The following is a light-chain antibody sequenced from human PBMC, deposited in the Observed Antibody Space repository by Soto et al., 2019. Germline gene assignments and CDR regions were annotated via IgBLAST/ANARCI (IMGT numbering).Light chain of an antibody. V-gene: IGKV3-15*01. J-gene: IGKJ4*01. CDR2: VPS. CDR1: QSVSSN. Sequence: EIVMTQSPATLSVSPGERATLSCRASQSVSSNLAWYQQKPGQTPKLLIYVPSTRATGIPARFSGSGSGTEFTLTISSLQSEDFAVYYCQQYNVWPLTFGGGTKVEFK. CDR3: QQYNVWPLT.